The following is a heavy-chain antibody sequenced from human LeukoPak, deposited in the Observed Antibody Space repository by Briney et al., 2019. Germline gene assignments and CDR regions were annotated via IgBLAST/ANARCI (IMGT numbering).Heavy chain of an antibody. CDR1: GFTFSSYS. V-gene: IGHV3-21*01. J-gene: IGHJ5*02. CDR2: ISSSSSYI. CDR3: AREAIDSSSSTVDP. Sequence: GGSLRLSCAASGFTFSSYSMNWVRQAPGKRREWVSSISSSSSYIYYADSVKGRFTISRDNAKNSLYLQMNSLRAEDTAVYSCAREAIDSSSSTVDPWREGTLVTVSS. D-gene: IGHD6-13*01.